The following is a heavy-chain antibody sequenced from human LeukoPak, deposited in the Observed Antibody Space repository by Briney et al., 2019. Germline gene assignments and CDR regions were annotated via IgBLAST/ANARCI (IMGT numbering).Heavy chain of an antibody. CDR3: AKDWGSSGHTRGQLDY. CDR1: GFTFSSYG. J-gene: IGHJ4*02. D-gene: IGHD6-13*01. CDR2: ISYDGSNK. V-gene: IGHV3-30*18. Sequence: GRSLRLSCAASGFTFSSYGMHWVRQAPGKGLEWVAVISYDGSNKYYADSVKGRFTISRDNSKNTLYLQMNSLRAEDTAVYYCAKDWGSSGHTRGQLDYWSQGTLVTVSS.